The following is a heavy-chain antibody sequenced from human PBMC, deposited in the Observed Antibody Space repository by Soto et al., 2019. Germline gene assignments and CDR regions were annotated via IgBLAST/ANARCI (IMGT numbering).Heavy chain of an antibody. J-gene: IGHJ4*02. D-gene: IGHD3-3*01. CDR2: ISSSSSYI. CDR3: AKDHRIRFLELPY. V-gene: IGHV3-21*04. CDR1: GFTFSSYS. Sequence: GGSLRLSCAASGFTFSSYSMNWVRQAPGKGLEWVSAISSSSSYIYYADSVKGRFTISRDNSKNTLYLQMNSLRAEDTAVYYCAKDHRIRFLELPYWGQGTLVTVSS.